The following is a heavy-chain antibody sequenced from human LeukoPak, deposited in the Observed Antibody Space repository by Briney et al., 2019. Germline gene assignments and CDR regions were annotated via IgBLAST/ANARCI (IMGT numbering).Heavy chain of an antibody. CDR2: IWYDGSHE. J-gene: IGHJ4*02. D-gene: IGHD3-9*01. CDR3: ARDGEPYYELLTGQSMTDY. CDR1: GFTFSDYG. V-gene: IGHV3-33*01. Sequence: GGSLRLSCAASGFTFSDYGMHWVRQAPGKGLEWVAVIWYDGSHEYYADSVKGRFTISRDNSKNTLYIEMNSLRAEDTAMYYCARDGEPYYELLTGQSMTDYWGQGTLVTVSS.